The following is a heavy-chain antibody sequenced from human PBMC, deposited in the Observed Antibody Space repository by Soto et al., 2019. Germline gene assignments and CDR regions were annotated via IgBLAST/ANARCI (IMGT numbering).Heavy chain of an antibody. Sequence: SETLSLTCTVSGGSISSGGYYWSWIRQHPGKGLEWIGYIYYSGSTQYNPSLKGRVIIPVDTSKNQFSLKLSSVTAADTAVYYCARNPGANGYYLHFDYWGQGTPVTVSS. CDR1: GGSISSGGYY. J-gene: IGHJ4*02. CDR2: IYYSGST. D-gene: IGHD3-22*01. V-gene: IGHV4-31*03. CDR3: ARNPGANGYYLHFDY.